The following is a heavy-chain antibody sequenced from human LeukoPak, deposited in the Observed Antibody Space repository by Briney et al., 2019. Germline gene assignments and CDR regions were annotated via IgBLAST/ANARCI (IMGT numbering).Heavy chain of an antibody. Sequence: ASVKVSCKASGGTFSSYAISWVRQAPRQGLEWMGGIIPIFGTANYAQKFQGRVTITADESTSTAYMELSSLRSEDTAVYYCARDRSGYSYGTDYYYYGMDVWGQGTTVTVSS. CDR1: GGTFSSYA. CDR3: ARDRSGYSYGTDYYYYGMDV. D-gene: IGHD5-18*01. V-gene: IGHV1-69*01. J-gene: IGHJ6*02. CDR2: IIPIFGTA.